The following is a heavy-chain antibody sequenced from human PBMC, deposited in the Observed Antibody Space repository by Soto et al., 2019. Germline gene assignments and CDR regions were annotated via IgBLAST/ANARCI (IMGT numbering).Heavy chain of an antibody. CDR2: IFYSGST. V-gene: IGHV4-4*02. CDR3: VRHGGDPYLHYF. CDR1: GGPLSSTSW. Sequence: SETLSLTCAVSGGPLSSTSWWSCVRQPPGKALEWLGEIFYSGSTKYNPSLNSRVTISADQSKNHLSLRLSSVTAADTALYYCVRHGGDPYLHYFWAQGFLVTGSS. J-gene: IGHJ4*01. D-gene: IGHD4-17*01.